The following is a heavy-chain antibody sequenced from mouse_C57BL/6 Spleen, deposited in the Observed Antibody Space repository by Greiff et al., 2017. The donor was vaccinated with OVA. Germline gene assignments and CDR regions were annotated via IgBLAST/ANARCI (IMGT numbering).Heavy chain of an antibody. CDR2: ISSGGSYT. CDR1: GFTFSSYG. CDR3: ASITTVVPYYFDY. J-gene: IGHJ2*01. D-gene: IGHD1-1*01. Sequence: EVQLVESGGDLVKPGGSLKLSCAASGFTFSSYGMSWVRQTPDKRLEWVATISSGGSYTYYPDSVKGRFTISRDNAKNTLYLQMSSLKSEDTAMYYCASITTVVPYYFDYWGQGTTLTVSS. V-gene: IGHV5-6*01.